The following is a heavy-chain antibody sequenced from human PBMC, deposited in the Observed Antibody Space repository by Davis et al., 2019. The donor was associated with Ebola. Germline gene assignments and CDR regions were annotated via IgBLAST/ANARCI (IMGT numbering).Heavy chain of an antibody. Sequence: PSETLSLTCAISGNSVSSKGTAWNWIRQSPSRGLEWLGRTYYTSKWYSDYATSVRGRITINADTSGNKFYLQLNSVTPDDTAVYYCTRGWLRGWFDPWGQGTQVIVSS. CDR2: TYYTSKWYS. D-gene: IGHD5-12*01. CDR3: TRGWLRGWFDP. J-gene: IGHJ5*02. V-gene: IGHV6-1*01. CDR1: GNSVSSKGTA.